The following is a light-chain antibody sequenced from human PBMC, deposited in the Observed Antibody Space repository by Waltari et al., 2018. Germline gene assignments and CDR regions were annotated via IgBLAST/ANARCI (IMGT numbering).Light chain of an antibody. CDR3: SSYTSRSTSV. Sequence: QSALTQPAPVSGSPCQSIAYSLTGTSSDIGGFNSVSRYQQHPGKAPKLMIYDVNKRPSGVSNRFAGSKSGDTASLTISGLQAEDEAVYYCSSYTSRSTSVFGTGTKVTVL. CDR2: DVN. J-gene: IGLJ1*01. V-gene: IGLV2-14*01. CDR1: SSDIGGFNS.